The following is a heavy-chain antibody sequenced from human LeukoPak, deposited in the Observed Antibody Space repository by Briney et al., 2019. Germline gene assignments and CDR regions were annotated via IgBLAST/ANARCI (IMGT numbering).Heavy chain of an antibody. CDR1: GFTFSSYG. CDR2: ISYDGSNK. Sequence: PGRSLRLSCAASGFTFSSYGMHWVRQAPGKGLEWVAVISYDGSNKYYADSVKGRFTISRDNSKNTLYLQMNSLRAEDTAVYYCAKGQDYVWGSYRSRFDYWGQGTLVTVSS. D-gene: IGHD3-16*02. J-gene: IGHJ4*02. CDR3: AKGQDYVWGSYRSRFDY. V-gene: IGHV3-30*18.